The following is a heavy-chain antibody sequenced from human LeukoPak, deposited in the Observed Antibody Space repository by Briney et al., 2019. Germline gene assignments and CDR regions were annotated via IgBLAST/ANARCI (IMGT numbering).Heavy chain of an antibody. Sequence: PGGSLRLSCAASGFAFSSYAMSWVRQAPGKGLEWVSAISGSGGSTYYADSVKGRFTISRDNSKNTLYLQMNSLRAEDTAVYYCARGKRITIRYYYYMDVWGKGTTVTVSS. CDR1: GFAFSSYA. CDR3: ARGKRITIRYYYYMDV. V-gene: IGHV3-23*01. D-gene: IGHD3-3*01. CDR2: ISGSGGST. J-gene: IGHJ6*03.